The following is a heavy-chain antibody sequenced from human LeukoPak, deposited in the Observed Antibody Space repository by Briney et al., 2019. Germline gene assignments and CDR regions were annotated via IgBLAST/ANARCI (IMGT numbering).Heavy chain of an antibody. J-gene: IGHJ4*02. CDR1: GGTFSSYA. CDR3: ARDRGPYYGSGSHSFDY. CDR2: IIPIFGTA. V-gene: IGHV1-69*01. Sequence: ASVKVSCKASGGTFSSYAISWVRQAPGQGLEWMGGIIPIFGTANYAQKFQGRVMITADESTSTAYMELSSLRSEDTAVYYCARDRGPYYGSGSHSFDYWGQGTLVTVSS. D-gene: IGHD3-10*01.